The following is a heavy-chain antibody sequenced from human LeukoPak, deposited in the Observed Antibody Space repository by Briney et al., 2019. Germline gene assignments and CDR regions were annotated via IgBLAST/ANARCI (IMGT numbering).Heavy chain of an antibody. Sequence: ASVKVSCKASGYSFTSYAINWVRQAPGQGLEWMGWISAYNGNTNYAQKLQGRVTMTTDTSTSTAYMELRSLRSDDTAVYYCARRYYYDSSGPGYYYYGMDVWGQGTTVTVSS. J-gene: IGHJ6*02. D-gene: IGHD3-22*01. CDR2: ISAYNGNT. V-gene: IGHV1-18*04. CDR1: GYSFTSYA. CDR3: ARRYYYDSSGPGYYYYGMDV.